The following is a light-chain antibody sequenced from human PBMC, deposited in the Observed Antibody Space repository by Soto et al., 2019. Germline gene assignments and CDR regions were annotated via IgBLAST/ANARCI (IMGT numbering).Light chain of an antibody. CDR3: QQYDSTPLT. CDR1: QSCFYNATNKHY. V-gene: IGKV4-1*01. Sequence: DIVMTQSPDSLSVSLGERATIKGTPSQSCFYNATNKHYLAWYQHKPGQPPRLLIDWSSNRESGVPDRFSGSGAGKDFTLTISSLQPEDVAVYYCQQYDSTPLTFGGGTKVEIK. J-gene: IGKJ4*01. CDR2: WSS.